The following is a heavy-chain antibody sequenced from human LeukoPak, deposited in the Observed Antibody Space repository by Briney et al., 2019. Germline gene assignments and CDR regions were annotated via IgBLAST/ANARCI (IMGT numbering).Heavy chain of an antibody. CDR3: ARDSLQDMYSSSWYSYGYYYYYMDV. J-gene: IGHJ6*03. CDR2: ISSSSSYI. V-gene: IGHV3-21*01. D-gene: IGHD6-13*01. Sequence: GGSLRLSCAASGFTFSSYSMNWVRQAPGKGLEWVSSISSSSSYIYYADSVKGRFTISRDNAKNSLYLQMNSLRAEDTAVYYCARDSLQDMYSSSWYSYGYYYYYMDVWGKGTTVTVSS. CDR1: GFTFSSYS.